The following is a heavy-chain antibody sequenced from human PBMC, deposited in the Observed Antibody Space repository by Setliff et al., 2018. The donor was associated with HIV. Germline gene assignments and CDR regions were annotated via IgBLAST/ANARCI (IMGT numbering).Heavy chain of an antibody. J-gene: IGHJ4*02. Sequence: GSLRLSCAASGFTFNSYGMHWVRQAPGKGLEWVALIWYDASKKEYADSVKGRFNILRDDSKKTVDLQMNSLRADDTAVYYCVKDVVKFWSGSGALDFWGPGTPVTVSS. CDR3: VKDVVKFWSGSGALDF. D-gene: IGHD3-3*01. CDR1: GFTFNSYG. CDR2: IWYDASKK. V-gene: IGHV3-33*06.